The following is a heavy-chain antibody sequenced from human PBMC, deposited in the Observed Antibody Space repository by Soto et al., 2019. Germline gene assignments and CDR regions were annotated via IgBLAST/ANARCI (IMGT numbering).Heavy chain of an antibody. V-gene: IGHV4-31*03. CDR1: GGSISSGGYY. Sequence: SETLSLTCTVSGGSISSGGYYWSWIRQHPGKGLEWIGYIYYSGSTYYNPSLKSRVTISVDTSKNQFSLKLSSVTAADTAVYYCARQRSTVENSTFDYWGQGTPVTVSS. CDR3: ARQRSTVENSTFDY. J-gene: IGHJ4*02. D-gene: IGHD2-2*01. CDR2: IYYSGST.